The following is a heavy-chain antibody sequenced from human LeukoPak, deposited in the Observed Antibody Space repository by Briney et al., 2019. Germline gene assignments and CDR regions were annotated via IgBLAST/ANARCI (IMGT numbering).Heavy chain of an antibody. D-gene: IGHD3-22*01. CDR3: AREGYDSSGYPPFQH. J-gene: IGHJ1*01. Sequence: ASVKVSCKASGYTFTSYGISWVRQAPGQGLEWMGIINPSGGSTSYAQKFQGRVTMTRDTSTSTVYMELSSLRSEDTAVYYCAREGYDSSGYPPFQHWGQGTLVTVSS. CDR1: GYTFTSYG. V-gene: IGHV1-46*01. CDR2: INPSGGST.